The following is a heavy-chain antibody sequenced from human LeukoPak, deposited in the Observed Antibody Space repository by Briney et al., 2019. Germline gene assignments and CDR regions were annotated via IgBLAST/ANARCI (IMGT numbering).Heavy chain of an antibody. CDR3: ARGGYCTSTLCYSLNAFDL. Sequence: PGGSLRLSCAASGFTFGSYWMSWVRQAPGKGLEWVANIRDDGSEIYNVDSVKGRFTFSRDNAKNSLYLQMNSLRAEDTAVYYCARGGYCTSTLCYSLNAFDLWGQGTRVTVSS. V-gene: IGHV3-7*02. CDR1: GFTFGSYW. D-gene: IGHD2-2*01. J-gene: IGHJ3*01. CDR2: IRDDGSEI.